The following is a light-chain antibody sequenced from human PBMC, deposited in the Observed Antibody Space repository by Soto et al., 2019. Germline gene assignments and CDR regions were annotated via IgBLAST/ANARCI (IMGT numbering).Light chain of an antibody. CDR1: SGHSSYA. Sequence: QLVLTQSPSASASLGASVKLTCTLSSGHSSYATAWHQQQPEKGSRYLMKLNSDGSHSKGDGIPDRFSGSSSGAERYLTISGLQSEDEADYYCQTWGTGIQVFGGGTKLTVL. CDR3: QTWGTGIQV. J-gene: IGLJ2*01. V-gene: IGLV4-69*01. CDR2: LNSDGSH.